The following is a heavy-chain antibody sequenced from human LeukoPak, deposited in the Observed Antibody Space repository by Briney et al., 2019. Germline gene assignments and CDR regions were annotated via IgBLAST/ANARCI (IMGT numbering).Heavy chain of an antibody. CDR2: IKQDGSEK. CDR1: GFTVSSNY. J-gene: IGHJ4*02. CDR3: ARDPGDDYGDARHFDY. V-gene: IGHV3-7*01. Sequence: GGSLRLSCAASGFTVSSNYMSWVRQAPGKGLEWVANIKQDGSEKYYVDSVKGRFTISRNNAKNSLYLQMNSLRAEDTAVYYCARDPGDDYGDARHFDYWGQGTLVTVSS. D-gene: IGHD4-17*01.